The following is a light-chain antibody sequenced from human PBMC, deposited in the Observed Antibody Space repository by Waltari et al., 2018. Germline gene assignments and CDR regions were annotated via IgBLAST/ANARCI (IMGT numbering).Light chain of an antibody. CDR3: ATWDDTVSGYV. Sequence: HSVLTQPPSASGTPGQRVTIPCSGTGSNIGTNYVHWYEQFPGTAPKLLIYRNNLRPSGVPDRFSGSKSGTSASLAISGLRSEDEADYYCATWDDTVSGYVFGGGTTVTVL. J-gene: IGLJ1*01. CDR2: RNN. CDR1: GSNIGTNY. V-gene: IGLV1-47*01.